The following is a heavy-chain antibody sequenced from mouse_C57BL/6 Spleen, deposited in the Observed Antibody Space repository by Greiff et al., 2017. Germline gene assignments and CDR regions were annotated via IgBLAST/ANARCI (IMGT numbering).Heavy chain of an antibody. J-gene: IGHJ2*01. CDR3: ARGNSDDVAGY. CDR2: ISYDGSN. V-gene: IGHV3-6*01. Sequence: EVQLQESGPGLVKPSQSLSLTCSVTGYSITSGYYWNWIRQFPGNKLEWMGYISYDGSNNYNPFLKNPISITHDTSKNQFFLKLNSVTTEDTAQYYCARGNSDDVAGYWGQGTTLTVSS. CDR1: GYSITSGYY. D-gene: IGHD2-12*01.